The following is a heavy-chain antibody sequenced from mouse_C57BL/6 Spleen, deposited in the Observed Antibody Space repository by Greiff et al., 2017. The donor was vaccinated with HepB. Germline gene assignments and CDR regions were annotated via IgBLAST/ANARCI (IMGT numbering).Heavy chain of an antibody. CDR1: GYTFTDHT. CDR3: ARYDPLYDAWFAY. J-gene: IGHJ3*01. D-gene: IGHD2-12*01. CDR2: IYPRDGST. V-gene: IGHV1-78*01. Sequence: VQLQQSDAELVKPGASVKISCKVSGYTFTDHTIHWMKQRPEQGLEWIGYIYPRDGSTKYNEKFKGKATLTADKSSSTAYMQLNSLTSEDSAVYVCARYDPLYDAWFAYWGQGTLVTVSA.